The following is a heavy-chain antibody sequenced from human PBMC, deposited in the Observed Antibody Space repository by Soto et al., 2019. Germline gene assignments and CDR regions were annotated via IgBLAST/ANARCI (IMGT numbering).Heavy chain of an antibody. CDR3: AREGGPGEIVGATSSAFDI. D-gene: IGHD1-26*01. V-gene: IGHV3-30-3*01. Sequence: QLGGSLRLSCAASGFTFSSYAMHWVRQAPGKGLEWVAVISYDGSNKYYADSVKGRFTISRDNSKNTLYLQMNSLRAEDTAVYYCAREGGPGEIVGATSSAFDIWGQGTMVTVSS. CDR2: ISYDGSNK. J-gene: IGHJ3*02. CDR1: GFTFSSYA.